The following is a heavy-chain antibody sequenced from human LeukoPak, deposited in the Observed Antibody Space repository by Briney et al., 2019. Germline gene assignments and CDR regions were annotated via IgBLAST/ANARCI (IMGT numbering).Heavy chain of an antibody. CDR3: ARVVTIFGVVIDSQYYFDY. CDR2: ISSSSSYI. Sequence: GGSLRLSCAASGFTFSSYAMSWVRQAPGKGLEWVSSISSSSSYIYYADSVKGRFTISRDNAKNSLYLQMNSLRAEDTAVYYCARVVTIFGVVIDSQYYFDYWGQGTLVTVSS. J-gene: IGHJ4*02. V-gene: IGHV3-21*01. CDR1: GFTFSSYA. D-gene: IGHD3-3*01.